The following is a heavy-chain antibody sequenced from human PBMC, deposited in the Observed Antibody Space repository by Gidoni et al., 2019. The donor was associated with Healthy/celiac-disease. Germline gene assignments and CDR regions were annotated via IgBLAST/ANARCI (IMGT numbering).Heavy chain of an antibody. CDR2: ISGSGGST. J-gene: IGHJ4*02. CDR3: AKGGRIAVAGPPPFDY. V-gene: IGHV3-23*01. CDR1: GFTFSSYA. Sequence: EVQLLEYGGGLVQPGGSLRLSCAASGFTFSSYAMSWVRPAPGKGLEWVSAISGSGGSTYYADSVKGRFTISRDNSKNTLYLQMNSLRAEDTAVYYCAKGGRIAVAGPPPFDYWGQGTLVTVSS. D-gene: IGHD6-19*01.